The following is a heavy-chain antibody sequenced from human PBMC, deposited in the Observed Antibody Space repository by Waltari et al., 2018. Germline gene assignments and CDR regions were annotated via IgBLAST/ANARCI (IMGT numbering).Heavy chain of an antibody. D-gene: IGHD2-21*02. Sequence: QVQLVQSGAEVKKPGASVKVSCKASGYTFTSHYMHWVRQAPGQGLEWMGIISASGGSTSDAQKFQGRVTMTRDTSTSTVYMELSSLRSEDTAVYYCAREHQGDVEFYYGMDVWGQGTTVTVSS. CDR3: AREHQGDVEFYYGMDV. CDR2: ISASGGST. CDR1: GYTFTSHY. J-gene: IGHJ6*02. V-gene: IGHV1-46*01.